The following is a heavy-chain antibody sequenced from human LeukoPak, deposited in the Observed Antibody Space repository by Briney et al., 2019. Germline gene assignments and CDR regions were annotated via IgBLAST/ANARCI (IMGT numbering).Heavy chain of an antibody. Sequence: ASVKVSCKTSGYTFTSYYIHWVRQAPGQGLEWMGIINCSGGRTTYAQKLEGRVTMTRDTSTSTVYMELSSLRSEDTAVYYCATQLYSSSPRDHYFDYWGQGTLVTVSS. J-gene: IGHJ4*02. D-gene: IGHD6-6*01. V-gene: IGHV1-46*04. CDR3: ATQLYSSSPRDHYFDY. CDR2: INCSGGRT. CDR1: GYTFTSYY.